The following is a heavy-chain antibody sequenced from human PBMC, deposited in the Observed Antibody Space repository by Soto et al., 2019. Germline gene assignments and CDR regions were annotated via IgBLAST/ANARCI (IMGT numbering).Heavy chain of an antibody. V-gene: IGHV1-2*04. CDR2: INPNSGGT. Sequence: ASVKVSCKASGYTFTGYYMHWVRQAPGQGLEWMGWINPNSGGTNYAQKFQGWVTMTRDTSISTAYMELSRLRSHDTAVYYCAALWFGDDWFDPWGQGTLVTVSS. CDR3: AALWFGDDWFDP. D-gene: IGHD3-10*01. CDR1: GYTFTGYY. J-gene: IGHJ5*02.